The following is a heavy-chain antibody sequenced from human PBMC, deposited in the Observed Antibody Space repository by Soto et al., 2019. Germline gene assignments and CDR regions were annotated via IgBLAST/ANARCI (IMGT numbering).Heavy chain of an antibody. CDR3: AGARLVTTKSRWFDT. J-gene: IGHJ5*02. D-gene: IGHD2-21*02. V-gene: IGHV1-69*12. CDR2: SSPIFGSA. CDR1: GGSFSSYA. Sequence: QVQLRQSGAEVKKPGSSVKVSCKASGGSFSSYALSWVRQAPGQGLEWMGESSPIFGSANYAQKFQGRVTIAAGESTRAGYMEMNSLRSEDRAVYYCAGARLVTTKSRWFDTWGQGAGVIVSS.